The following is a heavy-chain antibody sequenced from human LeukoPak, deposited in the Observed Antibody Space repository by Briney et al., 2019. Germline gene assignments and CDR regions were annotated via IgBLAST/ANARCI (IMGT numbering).Heavy chain of an antibody. D-gene: IGHD3-10*01. J-gene: IGHJ5*02. CDR3: ARPSYGSGSYYWFDP. CDR1: GGSISSSSYY. V-gene: IGHV4-39*01. Sequence: SETLSLTCTVSGGSISSSSYYWGWIRQPPGKGLEWIGSIYYSGSTYYNPSLKSRATISVDTSKNQFSLKLSSVTAADTAVYYCARPSYGSGSYYWFDPWGQGTLVTVSS. CDR2: IYYSGST.